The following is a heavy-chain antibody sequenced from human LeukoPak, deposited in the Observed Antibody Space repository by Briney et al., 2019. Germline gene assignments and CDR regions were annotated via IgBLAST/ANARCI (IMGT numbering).Heavy chain of an antibody. V-gene: IGHV1-8*02. CDR1: GGTFSSYA. CDR3: ARGPWARGVITRWGGWFDP. CDR2: MNPNSGNT. D-gene: IGHD3-10*01. J-gene: IGHJ5*02. Sequence: ASVKVSCKASGGTFSSYAISWVRQATGQGLEWMGWMNPNSGNTGYAQKFQGRVTMTRNTSISTAYMELSSLRSEDTAVYYCARGPWARGVITRWGGWFDPWGQGTLVTVSS.